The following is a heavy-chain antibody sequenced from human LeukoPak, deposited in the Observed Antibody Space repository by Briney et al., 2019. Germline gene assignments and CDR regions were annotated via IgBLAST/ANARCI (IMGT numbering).Heavy chain of an antibody. V-gene: IGHV4-59*01. Sequence: SETLSLTCTVSGGSISSYYWSWIRQPPGKGLEWIGYIYYSGSTNYNPSLKSRVTISVDTSRNQFSLKLSSVTAADTAVYYCARGRYYDSSGYPHYYYYYYMDVWGKGTTVTISS. CDR1: GGSISSYY. CDR2: IYYSGST. D-gene: IGHD3-22*01. J-gene: IGHJ6*03. CDR3: ARGRYYDSSGYPHYYYYYYMDV.